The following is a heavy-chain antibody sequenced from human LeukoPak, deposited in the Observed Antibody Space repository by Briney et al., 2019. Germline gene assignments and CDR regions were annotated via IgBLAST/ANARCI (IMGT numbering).Heavy chain of an antibody. D-gene: IGHD3-16*01. CDR3: ARDGGGVWFDP. V-gene: IGHV1-8*01. J-gene: IGHJ5*02. CDR1: GYTFTSYD. Sequence: ASVKVSCKASGYTFTSYDINWVRQATGQGLEWMGWMNPNSGNTGYAQKFQGRVTMTRDMSTSTVYMELSSLRSEDTAVYYCARDGGGVWFDPWGQGTLVTVSS. CDR2: MNPNSGNT.